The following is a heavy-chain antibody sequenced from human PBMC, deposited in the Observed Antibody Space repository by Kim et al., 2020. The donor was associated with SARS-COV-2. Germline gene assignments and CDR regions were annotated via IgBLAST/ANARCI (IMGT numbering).Heavy chain of an antibody. CDR2: ISWNSGSI. Sequence: GGSLRLSCAASGFTFDDYAMHWVRQAPGKGLEWVSGISWNSGSIGYADSVKGRFTISRDNAKNPLYLQMNSLRAEDTALYYCAKDISSSSRSYYYYGMDVWGQGTTVTVSS. CDR3: AKDISSSSRSYYYYGMDV. V-gene: IGHV3-9*01. D-gene: IGHD6-13*01. CDR1: GFTFDDYA. J-gene: IGHJ6*02.